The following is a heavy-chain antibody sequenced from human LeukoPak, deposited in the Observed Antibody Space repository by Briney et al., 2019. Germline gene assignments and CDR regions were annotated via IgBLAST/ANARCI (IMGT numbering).Heavy chain of an antibody. D-gene: IGHD5-12*01. J-gene: IGHJ3*02. CDR3: ARGGDSSGAFDI. V-gene: IGHV1-69*05. CDR1: GGTFSSYA. CDR2: IIPIFGTA. Sequence: SVKVSCKASGGTFSSYAISWVRQAPGQGLEWMGGIIPIFGTANYAQKFQGRVTITTGESTSTAYMELSSLRSEDTAVYYCARGGDSSGAFDIWGQGTMVTVSS.